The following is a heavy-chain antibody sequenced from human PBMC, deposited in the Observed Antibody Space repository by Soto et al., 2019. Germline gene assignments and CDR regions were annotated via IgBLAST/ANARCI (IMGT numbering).Heavy chain of an antibody. D-gene: IGHD6-6*01. CDR2: ISGSGGST. CDR3: AKGVNHIAARHHFDY. J-gene: IGHJ4*02. CDR1: GFTFSSYA. Sequence: TGGSLRLSCAASGFTFSSYAMSWVRQAPGKGLEWVSAISGSGGSTYYADSVKGRFTISRDNSKNTLYLQMNSLRAEDTAVYYCAKGVNHIAARHHFDYWGQGTLVTVSS. V-gene: IGHV3-23*01.